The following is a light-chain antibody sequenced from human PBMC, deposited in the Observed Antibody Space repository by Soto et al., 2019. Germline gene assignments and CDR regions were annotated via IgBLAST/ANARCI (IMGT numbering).Light chain of an antibody. CDR1: ASTIGRNY. CDR3: AAWDDNLSGLYV. CDR2: RNS. V-gene: IGLV1-47*01. J-gene: IGLJ1*01. Sequence: QSALTRSPSASGTPGQRVTISCSGSASTIGRNYVYWYQQLPGTAPKLLIYRNSQRPSGVPDRFSGSKSGTSASLAISGLRSEDEADYYCAAWDDNLSGLYVFGAGTKVTV.